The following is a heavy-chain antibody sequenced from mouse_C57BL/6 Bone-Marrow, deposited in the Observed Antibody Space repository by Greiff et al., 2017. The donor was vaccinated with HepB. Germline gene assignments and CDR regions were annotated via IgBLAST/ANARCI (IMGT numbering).Heavy chain of an antibody. J-gene: IGHJ2*01. CDR2: IDPSDSYT. D-gene: IGHD2-4*01. Sequence: VQLQQPGAELVMPGASVKLSCKASGYTFTSYWLHWVKQRPGQGLEWIGEIDPSDSYTNYNQKFKGKSTLTVDKSSSTAYMQLSSLTSEDSAVYYCAREVRKIYYDYDGDFDYWGQGTTLTVSS. CDR1: GYTFTSYW. V-gene: IGHV1-69*01. CDR3: AREVRKIYYDYDGDFDY.